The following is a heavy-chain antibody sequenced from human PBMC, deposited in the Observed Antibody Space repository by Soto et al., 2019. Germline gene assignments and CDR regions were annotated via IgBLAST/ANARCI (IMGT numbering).Heavy chain of an antibody. CDR3: AKVTGYCSSSSCSREYYYYYGLDV. J-gene: IGHJ6*01. Sequence: QVQLVESGGGVVQPGRSLRLSCAASGFTFSNYGMHWVRQAPGKGLEWVAVISYDGGNKYYGDSVKGRFTISRDNPKNTLYLQMNSLRPEDTAVYYCAKVTGYCSSSSCSREYYYYYGLDVW. D-gene: IGHD2-2*01. CDR1: GFTFSNYG. V-gene: IGHV3-30*18. CDR2: ISYDGGNK.